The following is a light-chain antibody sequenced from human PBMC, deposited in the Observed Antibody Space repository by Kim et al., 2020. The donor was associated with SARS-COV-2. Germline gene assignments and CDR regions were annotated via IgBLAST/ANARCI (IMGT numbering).Light chain of an antibody. Sequence: GERVTPSCRASQSVSSSYLTWYQQKPGQAPRLLIYGASTRATGIPARFSGSGSGTDFTLTISSLQPEDFAVYYCQQDYNLPTFGGGTKVDIK. V-gene: IGKV3D-7*01. CDR3: QQDYNLPT. CDR1: QSVSSSY. J-gene: IGKJ4*01. CDR2: GAS.